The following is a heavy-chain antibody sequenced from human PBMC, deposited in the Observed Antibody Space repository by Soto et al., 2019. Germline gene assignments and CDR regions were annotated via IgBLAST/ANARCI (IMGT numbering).Heavy chain of an antibody. CDR3: ARQVVDIVVVVAASQFDY. Sequence: QVQLVQSGAEVKKPGSSVKVSCKASGGTFSSYAISWVRQSPGQGLEWMGGIIPIFGTANYAQKFQGRVTSTADESTSTAYLELSSLRSEDTAVYYCARQVVDIVVVVAASQFDYCGQGTLVTVSS. D-gene: IGHD2-15*01. CDR2: IIPIFGTA. J-gene: IGHJ4*02. CDR1: GGTFSSYA. V-gene: IGHV1-69*01.